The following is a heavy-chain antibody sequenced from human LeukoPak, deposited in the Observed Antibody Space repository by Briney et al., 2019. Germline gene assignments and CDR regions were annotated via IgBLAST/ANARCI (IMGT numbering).Heavy chain of an antibody. CDR1: GGSISSGDYY. Sequence: SETLSLTCTVSGGSISSGDYYWSWIRQPPGKGLEWIGYIYYSGSTYYNPSLKSRVTISVDTSKNQFSLKLSSVTAADTAVYYCARDYYYDCVWGSYRPFSYYYGMDVWGQGTTVTVSS. V-gene: IGHV4-30-4*01. CDR3: ARDYYYDCVWGSYRPFSYYYGMDV. CDR2: IYYSGST. D-gene: IGHD3-16*02. J-gene: IGHJ6*02.